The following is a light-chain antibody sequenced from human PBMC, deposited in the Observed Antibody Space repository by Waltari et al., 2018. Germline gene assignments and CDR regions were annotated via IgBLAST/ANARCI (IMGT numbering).Light chain of an antibody. V-gene: IGLV2-23*02. CDR2: EVI. J-gene: IGLJ3*02. CDR1: SRVVAVYNL. CDR3: CSYAGRNIWV. Sequence: QSALTQPASLSGSPGQSISISCTGTSRVVAVYNLVSWYQQHPGKAPELVVYEVISRPSGVSNRFSGSKSGNTASLTISGLQAEDEADYYCCSYAGRNIWVFGGGTKLTVL.